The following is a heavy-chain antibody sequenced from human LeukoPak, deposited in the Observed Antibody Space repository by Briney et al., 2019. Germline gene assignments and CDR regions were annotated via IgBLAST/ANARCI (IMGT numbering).Heavy chain of an antibody. CDR1: GFTFSSYS. Sequence: GGSLRLSCAASGFTFSSYSMNWVRQAPGKGLEWVSYISSTGAIHYADSVKGRFTISRDNAKNSLNLEMNTLRAEDTAVYYCARDYDWGFDYWGQGTLVTVSS. J-gene: IGHJ4*02. D-gene: IGHD7-27*01. CDR3: ARDYDWGFDY. V-gene: IGHV3-48*04. CDR2: ISSTGAI.